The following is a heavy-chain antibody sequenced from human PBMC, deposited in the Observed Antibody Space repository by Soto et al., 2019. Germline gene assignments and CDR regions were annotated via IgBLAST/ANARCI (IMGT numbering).Heavy chain of an antibody. CDR1: GGTFSSYT. CDR3: ARGGRENNWHDGNFDC. J-gene: IGHJ4*02. V-gene: IGHV1-69*08. Sequence: QVQLVHSGAEVKKPGSSVRVSCKASGGTFSSYTINWVRQAPGQGLEWMGRVVPKIGRRNFVRKFQGRLTLTADKSTRTAYMELSSLRSEETAVYYCARGGRENNWHDGNFDCWGQGTLVTVSS. D-gene: IGHD1-20*01. CDR2: VVPKIGRR.